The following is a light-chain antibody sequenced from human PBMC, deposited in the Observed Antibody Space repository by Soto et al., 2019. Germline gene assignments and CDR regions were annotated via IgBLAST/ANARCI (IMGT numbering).Light chain of an antibody. Sequence: EIVLTQSPGSLSLSPGERATLSCRASQSVSSGYVAWYQQKPGQSPRLLMYGAGNRASGIPDRFRGSGSGTDFTLTISSLQPEDFATYYCQKYNSFWTFGQGTKVDIK. CDR3: QKYNSFWT. J-gene: IGKJ1*01. CDR1: QSVSSGY. V-gene: IGKV3-20*01. CDR2: GAG.